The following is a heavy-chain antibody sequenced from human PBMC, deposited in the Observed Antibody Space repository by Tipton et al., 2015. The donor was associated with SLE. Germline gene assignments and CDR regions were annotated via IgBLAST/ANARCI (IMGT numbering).Heavy chain of an antibody. CDR3: VRHSYCVNDCSRGGTFDI. Sequence: SLRLSCVGSGFRFSGFYMAWIRQAPGQGLEWISFISGPGDSIFHADSVKGRFTTSRDNAKNSLFLHMNSLRAEDTAVYYCVRHSYCVNDCSRGGTFDIWGQGTMVTVSS. J-gene: IGHJ3*02. CDR1: GFRFSGFY. D-gene: IGHD2-21*01. V-gene: IGHV3-11*04. CDR2: ISGPGDSI.